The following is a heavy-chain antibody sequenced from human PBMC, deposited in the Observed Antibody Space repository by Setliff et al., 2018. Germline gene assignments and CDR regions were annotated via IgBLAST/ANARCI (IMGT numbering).Heavy chain of an antibody. CDR1: GDSIDTDIW. Sequence: SETLSLTCTVSGDSIDTDIWWSWVRQSPGKGLEWIGNMYHSGSVYYNPSLKSRVTISVDTSKNQFSLKLSSVTAADTAVYYCARVKVVGADFDYWGQGTLVTVSS. V-gene: IGHV4-38-2*02. D-gene: IGHD1-26*01. CDR2: MYHSGSV. CDR3: ARVKVVGADFDY. J-gene: IGHJ4*02.